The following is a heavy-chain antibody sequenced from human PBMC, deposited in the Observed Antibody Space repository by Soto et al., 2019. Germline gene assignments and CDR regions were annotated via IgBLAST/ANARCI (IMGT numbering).Heavy chain of an antibody. CDR3: ARQRVTMVRGVINVFYYYYYMDV. CDR1: GGSISSSSYY. J-gene: IGHJ6*03. CDR2: IYYSGST. V-gene: IGHV4-39*01. Sequence: PSETLSLTCTVSGGSISSSSYYWGWIRQPPGKGLEWIGSIYYSGSTYYNPSLKSRVTISVDTSKNQFSLKLSSVTAADTAVYYCARQRVTMVRGVINVFYYYYYMDVWGKGTTVT. D-gene: IGHD3-10*01.